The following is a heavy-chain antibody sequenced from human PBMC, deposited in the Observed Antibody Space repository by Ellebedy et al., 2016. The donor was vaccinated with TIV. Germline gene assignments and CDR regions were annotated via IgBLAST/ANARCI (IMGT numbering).Heavy chain of an antibody. J-gene: IGHJ4*02. D-gene: IGHD3-22*01. CDR2: IYYTGST. V-gene: IGHV4-59*01. CDR1: GGSISSNY. Sequence: MPSETLSLTCTVSGGSISSNYWDWIRQPPGKGLEWIGYIYYTGSTKYNPSLKSRVTLSMDTSKNQFSLKLRSVTAADTAMYFCARDRHYFDTSFGYWGQGTPVIVSS. CDR3: ARDRHYFDTSFGY.